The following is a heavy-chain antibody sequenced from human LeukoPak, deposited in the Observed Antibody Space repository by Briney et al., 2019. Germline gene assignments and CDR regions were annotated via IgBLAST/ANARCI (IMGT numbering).Heavy chain of an antibody. CDR1: GGSISSSNW. CDR2: IYHSGST. J-gene: IGHJ5*02. D-gene: IGHD3-10*01. Sequence: SGTLSLTCAVSGGSISSSNWWSWVRQPPGKGLEWIGEIYHSGSTNYNPSLKSRVTISVDTSKNQFSLKRSSVTAADTAVYYCANYGSGSYRFDPWGQGPLVTVSS. V-gene: IGHV4-4*02. CDR3: ANYGSGSYRFDP.